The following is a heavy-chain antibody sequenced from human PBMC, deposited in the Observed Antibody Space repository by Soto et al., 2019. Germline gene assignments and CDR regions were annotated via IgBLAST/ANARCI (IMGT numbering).Heavy chain of an antibody. J-gene: IGHJ5*02. Sequence: EVQLVESGGDLVKPGGSLRLSCAASGFSFSSAWMNWVRQAPGKGLEWVGRIKSKSDGGTTDYAAPVKGRFTVSRDDSKNTLYLQMNSLKTEDTAVYYCSRGLLNWFDPWGQGTLVTVSS. CDR1: GFSFSSAW. V-gene: IGHV3-15*07. CDR3: SRGLLNWFDP. CDR2: IKSKSDGGTT.